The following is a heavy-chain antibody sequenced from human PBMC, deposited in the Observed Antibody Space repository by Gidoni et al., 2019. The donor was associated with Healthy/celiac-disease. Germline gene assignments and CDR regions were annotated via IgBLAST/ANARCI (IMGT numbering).Heavy chain of an antibody. V-gene: IGHV7-4-1*02. CDR2: INTNTGKP. J-gene: IGHJ6*02. Sequence: QVQLVQSGSELKKPGASVKVSCKASGYTFTSYAMNWVRQAPGQGLEWMGWINTNTGKPTYAQGFTGRFVFSLDTSVSTAYLQISSLKAEDTAVYYCARAFVEYYGSGSYYGYYYYGMDVWGQGTTVTVSS. CDR1: GYTFTSYA. CDR3: ARAFVEYYGSGSYYGYYYYGMDV. D-gene: IGHD3-10*01.